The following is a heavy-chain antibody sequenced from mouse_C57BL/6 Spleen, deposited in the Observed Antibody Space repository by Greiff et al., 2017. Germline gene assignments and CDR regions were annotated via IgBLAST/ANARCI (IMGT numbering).Heavy chain of an antibody. J-gene: IGHJ3*01. Sequence: QVQLKESGAELVMPGASVKLSCKASGYTFTSYWMHWVKQRPGQGLEWIGEIDPSDSYTNYNQKFKGKSTLTVDKSSSTAYMQLSSLTSEDSAVYYCARGWDVAWFAYWGQGTLVTVSA. CDR2: IDPSDSYT. V-gene: IGHV1-69*01. D-gene: IGHD4-1*01. CDR3: ARGWDVAWFAY. CDR1: GYTFTSYW.